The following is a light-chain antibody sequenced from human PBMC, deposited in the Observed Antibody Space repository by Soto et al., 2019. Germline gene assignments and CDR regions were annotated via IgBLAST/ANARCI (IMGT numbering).Light chain of an antibody. V-gene: IGLV2-23*02. Sequence: QSVLTQPASVSGSPGQSITISCTGTSSDVGSYNLVSWYQQHPGKAPKFMIYEVTKRPSGVSSRFSGSKSGNTASLTISGLQAEDEADYYCCSYAGSRWVFGGGTQLTVL. J-gene: IGLJ7*01. CDR1: SSDVGSYNL. CDR3: CSYAGSRWV. CDR2: EVT.